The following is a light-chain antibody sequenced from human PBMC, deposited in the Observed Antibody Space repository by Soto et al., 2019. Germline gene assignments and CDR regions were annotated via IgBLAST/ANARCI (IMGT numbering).Light chain of an antibody. CDR3: QQYNNWPPMA. CDR1: QSVSSN. CDR2: GAS. J-gene: IGKJ1*01. V-gene: IGKV3-15*01. Sequence: EIVMTQSPATLSVSPGERATLSCRASQSVSSNLAWYQQKPGQAPRLLIYGASTRATGIPARFSGSGSGTDFTLTISRLQSEDVAVYYCQQYNNWPPMAFGKGPKVEIK.